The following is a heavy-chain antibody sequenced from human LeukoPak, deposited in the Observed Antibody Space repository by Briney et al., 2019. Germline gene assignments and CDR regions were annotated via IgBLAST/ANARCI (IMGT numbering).Heavy chain of an antibody. CDR3: AKRGDGGHKSLEY. V-gene: IGHV3-30*18. J-gene: IGHJ4*02. D-gene: IGHD3-16*01. CDR1: GLTFSNYG. Sequence: GGSLRLSCAASGLTFSNYGMHWVRQAPGKGLEWVATITYDGSSEYYADSVKDRFTVSRDNSKNTLYLQMSSLKTEDTAVYYCAKRGDGGHKSLEYWGQGTLVIVSS. CDR2: ITYDGSSE.